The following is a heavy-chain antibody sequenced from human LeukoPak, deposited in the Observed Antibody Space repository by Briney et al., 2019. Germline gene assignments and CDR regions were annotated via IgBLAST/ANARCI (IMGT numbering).Heavy chain of an antibody. Sequence: GGSLRLSCAASGFIFSDYYMSWIRQAPGKGLEWVSYISSSGSTMYYTDSVKGRFTISRDNAKNTLHLQMNSLRAEDTAVYYCARGARGSGTASDYWGQGTLVTVSS. V-gene: IGHV3-11*04. CDR3: ARGARGSGTASDY. J-gene: IGHJ4*02. CDR2: ISSSGSTM. CDR1: GFIFSDYY. D-gene: IGHD3-10*01.